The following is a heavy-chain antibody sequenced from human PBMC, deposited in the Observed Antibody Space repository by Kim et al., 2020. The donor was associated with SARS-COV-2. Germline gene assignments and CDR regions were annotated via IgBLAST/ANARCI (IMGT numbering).Heavy chain of an antibody. J-gene: IGHJ4*02. V-gene: IGHV4-61*07. Sequence: YNPARQSRVTISGATSKNQFSLKLSSVTAADTALYYCARHGSSYEYFFDYWGQGRLVTVSS. D-gene: IGHD6-13*01. CDR3: ARHGSSYEYFFDY.